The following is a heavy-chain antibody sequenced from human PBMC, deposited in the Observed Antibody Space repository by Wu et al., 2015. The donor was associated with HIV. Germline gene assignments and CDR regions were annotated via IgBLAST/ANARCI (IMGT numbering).Heavy chain of an antibody. Sequence: QVRLQESGPGLVKPSETLSLICTVSGGSISSYYWSWVRQPPGKGLEWIGYILYSGSTDYSPSLKSRVTISGDTSKNQLSLKLKSVTAADTAVYYCARDSTGYGSIDAFDIWGQGTMVTVSS. J-gene: IGHJ3*02. CDR3: ARDSTGYGSIDAFDI. D-gene: IGHD5-18*01. CDR1: GGSISSYY. V-gene: IGHV4-59*01. CDR2: ILYSGST.